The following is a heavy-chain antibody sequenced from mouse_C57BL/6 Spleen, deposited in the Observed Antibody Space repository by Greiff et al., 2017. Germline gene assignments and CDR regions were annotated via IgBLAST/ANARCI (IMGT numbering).Heavy chain of an antibody. J-gene: IGHJ4*01. Sequence: EVQLQQSGPELVKPGASVKISCKASGYTFTDYYMNWVKQSHGKSLEWIGDINPNNGGTSYNQKFKGKATLTVDKSSSTAYMELRSLTSEDSAVYYCARSTGTSAMDYWGQGTSVTVSS. CDR3: ARSTGTSAMDY. D-gene: IGHD4-1*01. CDR1: GYTFTDYY. CDR2: INPNNGGT. V-gene: IGHV1-26*01.